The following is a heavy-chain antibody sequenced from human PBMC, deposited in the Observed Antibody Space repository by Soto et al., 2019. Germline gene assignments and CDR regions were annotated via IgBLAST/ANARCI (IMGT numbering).Heavy chain of an antibody. CDR2: ISAYNGNT. CDR1: GYTFTSYG. D-gene: IGHD6-13*01. Sequence: ASVKVSCKASGYTFTSYGISCVRQAPGQVLEWMGWISAYNGNTNYAQKLQGRVTMTTDTSTSTAYMELRSLRSDDTAVYYCAISAAPDHYDASDIWGQGTMVTVS. J-gene: IGHJ3*02. V-gene: IGHV1-18*01. CDR3: AISAAPDHYDASDI.